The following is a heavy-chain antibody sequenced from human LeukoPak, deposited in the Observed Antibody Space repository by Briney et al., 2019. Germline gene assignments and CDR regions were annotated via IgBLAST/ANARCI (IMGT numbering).Heavy chain of an antibody. CDR3: ARGRTDGYNFWYY. V-gene: IGHV1-2*02. D-gene: IGHD5-24*01. CDR2: INPNSGGT. CDR1: GYTFTGYY. Sequence: ASVKVSCKASGYTFTGYYMHWVRQAPGQGLEWMGWINPNSGGTNYAQKFQGRVTMTRDTSISTAYMELSRLRSDDTAVYYCARGRTDGYNFWYYWGQGTLVTVSS. J-gene: IGHJ4*02.